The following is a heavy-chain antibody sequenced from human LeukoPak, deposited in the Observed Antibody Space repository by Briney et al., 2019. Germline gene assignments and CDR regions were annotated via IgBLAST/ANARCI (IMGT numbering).Heavy chain of an antibody. CDR1: GYTPTELS. J-gene: IGHJ4*02. D-gene: IGHD3-10*01. Sequence: ASVKVSCKVSGYTPTELSMHWVRQAPGKGLEWMGGFDPEDGETIYAQKFQGRVTMTEDTSTDTAYMELSSLRSEDTGVYYCATDPYYYGSGSYFSYWGQGTLVTVSS. CDR2: FDPEDGET. CDR3: ATDPYYYGSGSYFSY. V-gene: IGHV1-24*01.